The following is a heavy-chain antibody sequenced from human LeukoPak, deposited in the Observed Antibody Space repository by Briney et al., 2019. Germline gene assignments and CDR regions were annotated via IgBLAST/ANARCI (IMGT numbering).Heavy chain of an antibody. CDR1: GGSISSYY. CDR3: ARLGGATSPFGY. D-gene: IGHD1-26*01. CDR2: IYYTGNT. J-gene: IGHJ4*02. V-gene: IGHV4-59*08. Sequence: PSETLSLTCTVSGGSISSYYWSWIRQPPGKGLEWIGYIYYTGNTNYNPSLKSRVTISVDTSKNQFSLNLSSVTAADTAIYYCARLGGATSPFGYWGQGTLVTDSS.